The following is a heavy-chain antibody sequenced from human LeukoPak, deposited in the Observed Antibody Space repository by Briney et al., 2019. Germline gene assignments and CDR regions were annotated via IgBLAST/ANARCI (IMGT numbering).Heavy chain of an antibody. D-gene: IGHD6-13*01. CDR3: VKGMEREAASGYDAFVI. CDR1: GFTFNRYA. V-gene: IGHV3-23*01. J-gene: IGHJ3*02. CDR2: IIGSGGRT. Sequence: GGSLRLYCAGAGFTFNRYAMSWERHTPGQGVAWASDIIGSGGRTYYVDPVKGRFTIDRDNRKNTLELQRKRLGAEDTDVCDCVKGMEREAASGYDAFVIWGQGTMSPVS.